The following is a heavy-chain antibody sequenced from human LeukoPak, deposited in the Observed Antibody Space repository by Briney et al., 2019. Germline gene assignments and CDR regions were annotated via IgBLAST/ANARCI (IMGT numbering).Heavy chain of an antibody. CDR1: GGTFSSYA. J-gene: IGHJ4*02. V-gene: IGHV1-69*05. D-gene: IGHD5-12*01. CDR3: ARGARSGYDSPVDY. Sequence: SVKVSCKASGGTFSSYAISWVRQAPGQGLEWMGGIIPIFGTANYAQKFQGRVTITTDESTSTAYMELSSLRSEDAAVYYCARGARSGYDSPVDYWGQGTLVTVSS. CDR2: IIPIFGTA.